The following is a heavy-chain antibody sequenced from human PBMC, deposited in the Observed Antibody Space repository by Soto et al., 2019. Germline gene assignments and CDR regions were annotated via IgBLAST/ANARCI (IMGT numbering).Heavy chain of an antibody. CDR2: LSDSGGSI. D-gene: IGHD6-13*01. J-gene: IGHJ4*02. Sequence: GGSLRLSCTASGFTFSRHAMSWVRQAPGKGLEWVSGLSDSGGSIYYADSVKGRFTISRDNSMNTLYLQMNTLRAEDTAIYYCAKVSSSWYAGFFDLWGQGT. V-gene: IGHV3-23*01. CDR1: GFTFSRHA. CDR3: AKVSSSWYAGFFDL.